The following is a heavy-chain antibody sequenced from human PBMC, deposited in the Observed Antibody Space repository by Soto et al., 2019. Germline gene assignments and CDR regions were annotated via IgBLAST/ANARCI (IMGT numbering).Heavy chain of an antibody. Sequence: EVQLLESGGDLVQPGGSLRLSCAASGFTFSSYAMSWVRQAPGKGLDWVSAISGSGGGTYLADSVKGRFTIYRDNSKNTLYLQMHSLRAEDTAVYYCAKFLRDCSGGSCYYYYGMDVWGQGTTVTVSS. J-gene: IGHJ6*02. V-gene: IGHV3-23*01. CDR3: AKFLRDCSGGSCYYYYGMDV. D-gene: IGHD2-15*01. CDR2: ISGSGGGT. CDR1: GFTFSSYA.